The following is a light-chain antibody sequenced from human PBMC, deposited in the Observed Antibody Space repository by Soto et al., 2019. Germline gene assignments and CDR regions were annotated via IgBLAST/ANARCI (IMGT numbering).Light chain of an antibody. CDR1: SGHSTYI. CDR2: LERSGSY. CDR3: ETWDSNTHEV. Sequence: QTVVTQSSSASASLGSSVKLTCTLSSGHSTYIVAWHQQQPGKAPRYLMKLERSGSYNKGSGVPDRFSGSSSGADRYLTISNLQSEDEADYYCETWDSNTHEVFGGGTKLTVL. V-gene: IGLV4-60*03. J-gene: IGLJ2*01.